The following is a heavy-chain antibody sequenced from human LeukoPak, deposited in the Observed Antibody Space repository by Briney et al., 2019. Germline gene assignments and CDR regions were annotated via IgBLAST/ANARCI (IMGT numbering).Heavy chain of an antibody. CDR3: ARDFGIIAAAGSYGMDV. CDR1: GYTFTGYY. J-gene: IGHJ6*02. V-gene: IGHV1-2*02. CDR2: INPNSGGT. Sequence: ASVKVSCKASGYTFTGYYMHWVRQAPGQGLEWMGWINPNSGGTNYAQKFQGRVTMTRDTSISTAYMELSRLRSDDTAVYYCARDFGIIAAAGSYGMDVCGQGTTVTVSS. D-gene: IGHD6-13*01.